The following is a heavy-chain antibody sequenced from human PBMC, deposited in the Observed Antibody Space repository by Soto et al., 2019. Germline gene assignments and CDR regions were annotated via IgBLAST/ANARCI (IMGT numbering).Heavy chain of an antibody. D-gene: IGHD1-26*01. CDR3: ARDGGRNSGGIDY. CDR1: GGTFSSYS. J-gene: IGHJ4*02. V-gene: IGHV1-69*01. CDR2: IIPIFGTA. Sequence: QVQLVQSGAEVKKPGSSVKVSCKASGGTFSSYSINWVRQAPGQGLEWMGEIIPIFGTANYAQKFQGRVTTTADESASTAYMGLSSLRSEDTAVYYCARDGGRNSGGIDYWGQGTLVTVSS.